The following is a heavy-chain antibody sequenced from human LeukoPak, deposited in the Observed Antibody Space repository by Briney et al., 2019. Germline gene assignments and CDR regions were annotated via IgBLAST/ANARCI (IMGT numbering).Heavy chain of an antibody. CDR3: ARDPPHSLYYFDY. J-gene: IGHJ4*02. CDR1: GGTFSSYA. CDR2: IIPIFGTA. V-gene: IGHV1-69*01. D-gene: IGHD6-13*01. Sequence: GASVKVSCKASGGTFSSYAISWVRQAPGQGLEWMGGIIPIFGTANYAQKFQGRVTITADESTSTAYMELSSLRAEDTAVYYCARDPPHSLYYFDYWGQGTLVTVSS.